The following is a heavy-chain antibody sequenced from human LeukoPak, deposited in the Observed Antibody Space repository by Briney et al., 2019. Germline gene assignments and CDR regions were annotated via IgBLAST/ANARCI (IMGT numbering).Heavy chain of an antibody. Sequence: SETLSLTCTVSGGSISSYYWSWIRQPPGKGLEWIGYIYYSGSTNYNPSLKSRVTIPVDTSKNQFSLKLSSVTAADTAVYYCARVVRGSYLDYWGQGTLVTVSS. J-gene: IGHJ4*02. D-gene: IGHD2-21*01. V-gene: IGHV4-59*01. CDR3: ARVVRGSYLDY. CDR2: IYYSGST. CDR1: GGSISSYY.